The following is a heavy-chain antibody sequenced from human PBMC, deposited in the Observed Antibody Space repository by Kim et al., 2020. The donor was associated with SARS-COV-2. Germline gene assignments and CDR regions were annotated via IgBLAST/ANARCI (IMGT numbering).Heavy chain of an antibody. Sequence: SETLSLTCTVSGGSISSYYWSWIRQPPGKGLEGIGYIYYSGSTNYNPSLKSRVTISVDTSKNQFSLKLSSVTAADTAVYYCARVIRGIRWFDPWGQGTLVTVSS. J-gene: IGHJ5*02. D-gene: IGHD3-16*01. CDR3: ARVIRGIRWFDP. CDR2: IYYSGST. V-gene: IGHV4-59*13. CDR1: GGSISSYY.